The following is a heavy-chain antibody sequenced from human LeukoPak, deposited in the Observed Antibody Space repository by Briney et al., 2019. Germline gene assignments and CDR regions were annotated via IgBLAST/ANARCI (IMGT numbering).Heavy chain of an antibody. CDR2: IYYSGST. CDR3: ARWSTSCYIFDY. D-gene: IGHD2-2*02. J-gene: IGHJ4*02. V-gene: IGHV4-59*12. Sequence: SETLSLTCTVSGGSIISYYWSWIRQPPGKGLEWIGYIYYSGSTNYNPSLKSRVTISVDRSKNQFSLKLSSVTAADTAVYYCARWSTSCYIFDYWGQGTLVTVSS. CDR1: GGSIISYY.